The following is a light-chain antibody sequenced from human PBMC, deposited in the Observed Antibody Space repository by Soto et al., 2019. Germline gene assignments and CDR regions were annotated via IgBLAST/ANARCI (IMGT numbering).Light chain of an antibody. CDR2: DVT. CDR3: CSYAGSSTFV. V-gene: IGLV2-11*01. Sequence: QSALTQPRSVSGSPGQSVTISCTGTSSDIGGYNYVSWFQQHPGRAPKLMIYDVTKRPSGVPDRFSGSKAGNTASLTISGLQAEDEGDYYCCSYAGSSTFVFGGGTKLTVL. CDR1: SSDIGGYNY. J-gene: IGLJ2*01.